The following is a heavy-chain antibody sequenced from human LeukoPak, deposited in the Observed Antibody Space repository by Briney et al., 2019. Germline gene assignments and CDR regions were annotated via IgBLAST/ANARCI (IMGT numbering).Heavy chain of an antibody. D-gene: IGHD1-26*01. CDR2: IYSGGST. J-gene: IGHJ4*02. Sequence: GGSLRLSCAASGFTFINYDMHWVRQAPGKGLEWVSVIYSGGSTYYADSVKGRFTISRDNSKNTLYLQMNSLRAEDTAVYYCARVGKWELPFDYWGQGTLVTVSS. CDR3: ARVGKWELPFDY. CDR1: GFTFINYD. V-gene: IGHV3-53*01.